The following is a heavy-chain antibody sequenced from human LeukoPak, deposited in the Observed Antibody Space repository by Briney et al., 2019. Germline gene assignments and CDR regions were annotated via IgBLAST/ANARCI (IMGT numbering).Heavy chain of an antibody. CDR3: AKGGYCNGRSCPYGMDV. CDR1: GFTFSNFG. V-gene: IGHV3-23*01. J-gene: IGHJ6*02. D-gene: IGHD2-15*01. Sequence: PGGSLRLSCAASGFTFSNFGMNWVRQAPGKGLEWVSAISGSTTSTNYADSVKGRFTSSRDNSKNTLYLQMNSLRAEDTAVYYCAKGGYCNGRSCPYGMDVWGQGTTVTVSS. CDR2: ISGSTTST.